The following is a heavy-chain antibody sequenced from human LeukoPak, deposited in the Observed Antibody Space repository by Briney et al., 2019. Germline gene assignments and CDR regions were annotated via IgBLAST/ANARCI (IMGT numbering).Heavy chain of an antibody. CDR3: ARDLLGYYYGSGGRCFDY. Sequence: GASVKVSCKASGGTFSSYAISWVRQAPGQGLEWMGWINPNSGGTNYAQKFQGRVTMTRDTSISTAYMELSRLRSDDTAVYYCARDLLGYYYGSGGRCFDYWGQGTLVTVSS. V-gene: IGHV1-2*02. D-gene: IGHD3-10*01. CDR2: INPNSGGT. J-gene: IGHJ4*02. CDR1: GGTFSSYA.